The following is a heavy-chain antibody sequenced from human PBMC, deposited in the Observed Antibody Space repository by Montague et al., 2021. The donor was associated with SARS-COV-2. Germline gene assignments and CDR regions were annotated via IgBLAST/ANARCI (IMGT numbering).Heavy chain of an antibody. CDR1: GDSVSSNIAA. V-gene: IGHV6-1*01. D-gene: IGHD2-8*02. J-gene: IGHJ3*01. Sequence: CASSGDSVSSNIAAWNWIRQSPSRGLEWLGRTKYTSTRYETYAVSVQSRITITADTSKNQFSLHLNSVTPEDTAVYYCARDLYWAFDAWGLGTPVTVSA. CDR2: TKYTSTRYE. CDR3: ARDLYWAFDA.